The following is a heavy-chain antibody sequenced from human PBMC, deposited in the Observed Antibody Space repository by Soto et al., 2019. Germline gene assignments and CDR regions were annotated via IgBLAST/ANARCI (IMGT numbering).Heavy chain of an antibody. Sequence: QVQLVQSGAEVKKPGSSVKVSCKASGGTFSSYAISWVRQAPGQGLEWMGGIIPIFGTANYAQKFQGRVTITADESTSTAYMELSSLRSEDTAVYYCARRPRYYGSGSDKNWFDPWGQGTLDTVSS. J-gene: IGHJ5*02. D-gene: IGHD3-10*01. CDR1: GGTFSSYA. CDR2: IIPIFGTA. V-gene: IGHV1-69*01. CDR3: ARRPRYYGSGSDKNWFDP.